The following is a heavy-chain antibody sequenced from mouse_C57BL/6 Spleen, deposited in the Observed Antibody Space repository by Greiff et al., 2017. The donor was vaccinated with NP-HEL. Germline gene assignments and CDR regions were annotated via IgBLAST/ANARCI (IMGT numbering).Heavy chain of an antibody. J-gene: IGHJ2*01. Sequence: EVQLQQSGPELVKPGASVKMSCKASGYTFTDFNMHWVKQSHGKSLEWIGYINPNNGGTSYNQKFKGKATLTVNKSSSTAYMELRSLTSEDSAVYYCARWEAYDYDEDYWGQGTTLTVSS. CDR1: GYTFTDFN. CDR3: ARWEAYDYDEDY. D-gene: IGHD2-4*01. V-gene: IGHV1-22*01. CDR2: INPNNGGT.